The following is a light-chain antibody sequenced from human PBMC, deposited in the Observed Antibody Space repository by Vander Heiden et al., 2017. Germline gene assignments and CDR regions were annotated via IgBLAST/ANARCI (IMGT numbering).Light chain of an antibody. J-gene: IGLJ2*01. CDR1: NIGSKS. V-gene: IGLV3-21*03. CDR2: DDS. Sequence: SYVLTQPPSVPVAPGKTARMTCGGNNIGSKSVHWYQQKPGQAPVLVVYDDSARPSVIPERFSGSNSVNTATLTISRVEAGDEADYYCQAWDSSSDHLVFGGGTKLTVL. CDR3: QAWDSSSDHLV.